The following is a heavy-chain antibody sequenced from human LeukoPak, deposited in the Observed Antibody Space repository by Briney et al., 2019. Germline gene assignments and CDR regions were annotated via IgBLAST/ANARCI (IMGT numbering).Heavy chain of an antibody. D-gene: IGHD3-3*01. CDR3: ARRAFLSGAYWYFDL. Sequence: SVKVSCKASGGTFSSYAISWVRQAPGQGLEWMGGIIPIFGTANYAQKFQGRVTITTDESTSTAYMELSSLRSEDTAVYYCARRAFLSGAYWYFDLWGRGTLVTVSS. CDR1: GGTFSSYA. J-gene: IGHJ2*01. CDR2: IIPIFGTA. V-gene: IGHV1-69*05.